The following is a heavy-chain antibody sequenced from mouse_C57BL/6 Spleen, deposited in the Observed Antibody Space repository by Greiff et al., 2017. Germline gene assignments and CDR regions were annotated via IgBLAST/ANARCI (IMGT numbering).Heavy chain of an antibody. Sequence: QVQLQQPGAELVRPGASVTLSCKASGYTFTDYEMHWVKQTPVHGLEWIGAIDPETGGTAYNQKFKGKAILTADKSSSTAYMELRSLTSEGSADYYCFDFDDWGQGTTLTVSS. J-gene: IGHJ2*01. V-gene: IGHV1-15*01. CDR2: IDPETGGT. CDR3: FDFDD. CDR1: GYTFTDYE.